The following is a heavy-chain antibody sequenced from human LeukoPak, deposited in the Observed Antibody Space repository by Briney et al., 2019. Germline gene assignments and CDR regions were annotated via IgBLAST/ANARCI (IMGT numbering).Heavy chain of an antibody. CDR2: ISWKSGRI. CDR3: AKDKGSATGGPFDY. J-gene: IGHJ4*02. D-gene: IGHD3-10*01. Sequence: GGSLRLSCAASGFIFSNNIMNWVRQAPGKGLEWVSGISWKSGRIGYADSVKGRFTISRDNAKSSLYLQMNSLRAEDTALYYCAKDKGSATGGPFDYWGQGTVVTVSS. V-gene: IGHV3-9*01. CDR1: GFIFSNNI.